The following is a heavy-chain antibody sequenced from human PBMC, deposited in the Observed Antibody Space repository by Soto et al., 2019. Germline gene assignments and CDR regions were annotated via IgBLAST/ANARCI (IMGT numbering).Heavy chain of an antibody. Sequence: QVQLVQSGAEVKKPGSSVKVSCNSSGGTFSSYPIIWVRQAPGQGLEWMGGIIPIFGSATYAQQFQGRVTIPADESTSTAYMELSRLTSDDTAVYYWASGQSHSPNMIVEFVQWGQGTLVTVSS. CDR1: GGTFSSYP. J-gene: IGHJ4*02. D-gene: IGHD3-22*01. CDR3: ASGQSHSPNMIVEFVQ. CDR2: IIPIFGSA. V-gene: IGHV1-69*12.